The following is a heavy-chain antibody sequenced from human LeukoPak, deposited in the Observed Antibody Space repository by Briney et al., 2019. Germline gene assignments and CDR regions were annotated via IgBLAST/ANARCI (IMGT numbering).Heavy chain of an antibody. CDR2: IYYSGST. CDR3: ARHSDSSGWSIDY. J-gene: IGHJ4*02. D-gene: IGHD6-19*01. Sequence: PSETLSLTCTVSGGSISSSSYYWGWIRQPPGKGLEWIGSIYYSGSTYYNPSLKSRVTISVDTSKNQFSLKLSSVTAADTAVYDCARHSDSSGWSIDYWGQGTLVTVSS. V-gene: IGHV4-39*01. CDR1: GGSISSSSYY.